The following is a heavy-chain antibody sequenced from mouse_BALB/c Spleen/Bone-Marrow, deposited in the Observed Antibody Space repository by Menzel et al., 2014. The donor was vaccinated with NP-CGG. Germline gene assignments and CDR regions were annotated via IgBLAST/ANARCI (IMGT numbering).Heavy chain of an antibody. CDR1: GFTFSNFG. V-gene: IGHV5-17*02. J-gene: IGHJ2*01. CDR3: ARSHFYGNYFDY. D-gene: IGHD2-1*01. CDR2: VSTGSTII. Sequence: EVKVVESGGGLVQPGGSRKLSCAASGFTFSNFGMHWFRQSPEKGLEWVAFVSTGSTIIYYADTVKGRFTISRDNPENTLFLQMTSLRSEDTAIYYRARSHFYGNYFDYWGQGTTLTVSS.